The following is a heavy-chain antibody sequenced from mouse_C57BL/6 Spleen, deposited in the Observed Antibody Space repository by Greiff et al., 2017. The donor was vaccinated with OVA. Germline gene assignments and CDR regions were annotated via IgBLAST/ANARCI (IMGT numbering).Heavy chain of an antibody. Sequence: VQVVESGAELVKPGASVKISCKASGYAFSSYWMNWVKQRPGKGLEWIGQLYPGDGDTNYNGKFKGKATLTADKSSSTAYMQLSSLTSEDSAVYFCARGGTTVVARDYYAMDYWGQGTSVTVSS. J-gene: IGHJ4*01. CDR3: ARGGTTVVARDYYAMDY. V-gene: IGHV1-80*01. CDR1: GYAFSSYW. CDR2: LYPGDGDT. D-gene: IGHD1-1*01.